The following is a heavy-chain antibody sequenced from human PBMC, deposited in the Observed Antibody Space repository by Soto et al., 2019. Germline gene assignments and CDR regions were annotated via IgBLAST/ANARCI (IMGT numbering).Heavy chain of an antibody. CDR3: ARGGSSGYYTGAFEI. CDR2: IYYSGST. Sequence: SETLSLTCTVSGGSISSYYWSWIRQPPGKGLEWIGYIYYSGSTYYNPSLKSRVTISVDTSKNQFSLKLSSVTAADTAVYYCARGGSSGYYTGAFEIWGQGSMVTGSS. CDR1: GGSISSYY. J-gene: IGHJ3*02. V-gene: IGHV4-59*12. D-gene: IGHD3-22*01.